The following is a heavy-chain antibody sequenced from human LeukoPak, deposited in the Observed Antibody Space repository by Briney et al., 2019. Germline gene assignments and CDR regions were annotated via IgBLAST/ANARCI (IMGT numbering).Heavy chain of an antibody. CDR1: GFTFSTYS. CDR3: ARDLNTGYSSGWYIDH. Sequence: SGGSLRLSCAASGFTFSTYSMNWVRQAPGKGLEWVSSISSSSTYIYYADSVKGRFTISRDNAKNSLYLQMNSLRAEDTAVYYCARDLNTGYSSGWYIDHWGQGTLVTVSS. D-gene: IGHD6-19*01. CDR2: ISSSSTYI. J-gene: IGHJ4*02. V-gene: IGHV3-21*01.